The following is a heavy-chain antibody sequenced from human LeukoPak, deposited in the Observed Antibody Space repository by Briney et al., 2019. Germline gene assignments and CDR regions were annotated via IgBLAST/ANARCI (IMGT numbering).Heavy chain of an antibody. V-gene: IGHV3-23*01. J-gene: IGHJ4*02. Sequence: GGSLRLSCAASGFTFSSYAMTWVRQAPGKGLEWVSSISNSGGQTYYADSVKGRFTISRDNPKSTLYLQMNSLRAEDTAVYYCAKESAGADDYWGQGTLVIVSS. CDR3: AKESAGADDY. CDR2: ISNSGGQT. D-gene: IGHD1-26*01. CDR1: GFTFSSYA.